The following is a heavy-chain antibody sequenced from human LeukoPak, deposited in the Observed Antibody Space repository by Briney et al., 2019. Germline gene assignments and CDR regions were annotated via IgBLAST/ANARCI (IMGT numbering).Heavy chain of an antibody. J-gene: IGHJ4*02. CDR2: IWFDGSNR. Sequence: GGSLRLSCAASRFTFTNYGMHWVRQVPGKGLEWVAVIWFDGSNRYYADSVKGRFTISRDNSKNTLYLQMNSLRAEDTAVYYCARGRDSGYDDWGQGTRVTVSS. V-gene: IGHV3-33*01. CDR3: ARGRDSGYDD. CDR1: RFTFTNYG. D-gene: IGHD5-12*01.